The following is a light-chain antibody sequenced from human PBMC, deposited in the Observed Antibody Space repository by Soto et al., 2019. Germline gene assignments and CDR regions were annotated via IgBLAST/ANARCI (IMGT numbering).Light chain of an antibody. V-gene: IGKV1-33*01. CDR2: GAS. J-gene: IGKJ4*01. Sequence: DIQMTQSPDSLSASIGDRVTITCHASQDISDFVNWYQQKPGKAPQLLIHGASKLETGVPSRCSGSGSGTDFTLTIHSMQPEEFATYFCQHYGGLPLTFGGGTKVDI. CDR3: QHYGGLPLT. CDR1: QDISDF.